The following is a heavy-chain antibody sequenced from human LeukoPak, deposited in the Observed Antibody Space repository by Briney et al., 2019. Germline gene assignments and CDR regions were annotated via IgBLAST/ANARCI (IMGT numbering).Heavy chain of an antibody. J-gene: IGHJ4*02. CDR3: ARDSIAAAGTNLDY. CDR2: ISYDGSNK. CDR1: GFTFSSYA. Sequence: GGSLRLSCAASGFTFSSYAMHWVRQAPGKGLEWVAVISYDGSNKHYADSVKGRFTISRDNSKNTLYLQMNSLRAEDTAVYYCARDSIAAAGTNLDYWGQGTLVTVSS. D-gene: IGHD6-13*01. V-gene: IGHV3-30-3*01.